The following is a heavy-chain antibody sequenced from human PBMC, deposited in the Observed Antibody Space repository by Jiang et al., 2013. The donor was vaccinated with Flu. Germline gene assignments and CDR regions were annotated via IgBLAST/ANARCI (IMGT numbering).Heavy chain of an antibody. Sequence: LLKPSETLSLTCTVSGGSISSYYWSWIRQPAGKGLEWIGRIYTSGSTNYNPSLKSRVTMSVDTSKNQFSLKLSSVTAADTAVYYCARGGESQGYYDSSGYYFDYWGQGTLVTVSS. D-gene: IGHD3-22*01. V-gene: IGHV4-4*07. CDR2: IYTSGST. CDR3: ARGGESQGYYDSSGYYFDY. J-gene: IGHJ4*02. CDR1: GGSISSYY.